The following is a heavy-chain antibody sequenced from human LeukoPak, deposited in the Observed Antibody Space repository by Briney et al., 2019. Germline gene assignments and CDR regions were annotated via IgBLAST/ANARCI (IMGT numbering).Heavy chain of an antibody. Sequence: SETLSLTCTVSGGSISSSSYYWGWIRQPPGKGLEWIGSIYYSGSTYYNPSLKSRVTISVDTSKNQFSLKLSSVTAADTAVYYCAGDRRDSNWFDPWGQGTLVTVSS. J-gene: IGHJ5*02. D-gene: IGHD5-24*01. CDR2: IYYSGST. CDR3: AGDRRDSNWFDP. CDR1: GGSISSSSYY. V-gene: IGHV4-39*07.